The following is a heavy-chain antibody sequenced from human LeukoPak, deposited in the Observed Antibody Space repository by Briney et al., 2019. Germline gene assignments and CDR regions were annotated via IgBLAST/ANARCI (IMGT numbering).Heavy chain of an antibody. D-gene: IGHD5-18*01. Sequence: GRSLRLSCTASGFTFGDHAMSWVRQAPGKGLEWVGFIRSKAYGGTTEYAASVKGRFTISRDDSKSIAYLQMNSLKTEDTAVYYCTRGLIQLWLHNGMDVWGQGTTVTVSS. V-gene: IGHV3-49*04. CDR3: TRGLIQLWLHNGMDV. J-gene: IGHJ6*02. CDR2: IRSKAYGGTT. CDR1: GFTFGDHA.